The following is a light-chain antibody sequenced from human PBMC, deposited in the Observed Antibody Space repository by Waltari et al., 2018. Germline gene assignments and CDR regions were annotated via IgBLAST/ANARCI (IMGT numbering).Light chain of an antibody. Sequence: QPALTQPASVSGSPGQSITISCTGTSSDVGGYNYVSWYQQHPGKAPKLMIYDVSNRPSGVSNRFSGSKSGNTASLTISGLQAEDEVDYYCSSYTSSSTLYVFGTGTKVTVL. CDR2: DVS. CDR1: SSDVGGYNY. J-gene: IGLJ1*01. V-gene: IGLV2-14*01. CDR3: SSYTSSSTLYV.